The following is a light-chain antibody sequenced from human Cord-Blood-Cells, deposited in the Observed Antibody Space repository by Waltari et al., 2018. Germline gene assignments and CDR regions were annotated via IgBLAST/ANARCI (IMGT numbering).Light chain of an antibody. J-gene: IGKJ1*01. CDR1: QSVSSSY. Sequence: IVLTQSPGTLSLSPGERATLSCRASQSVSSSYLNWYQQKPGQAPRLLIYCASSRATGIPDRFSGSGSGTDFTLTISRLEPEDFAVYYCQQYGSSPWTFGQGTKVEIK. V-gene: IGKV3-20*01. CDR2: CAS. CDR3: QQYGSSPWT.